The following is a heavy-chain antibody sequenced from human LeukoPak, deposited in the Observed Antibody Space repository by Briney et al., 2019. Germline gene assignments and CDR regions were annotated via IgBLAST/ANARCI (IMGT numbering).Heavy chain of an antibody. D-gene: IGHD3-10*01. CDR3: AKEDYFGSGSYLGY. V-gene: IGHV3-30*18. CDR1: GFTFSNYG. Sequence: GESLTLSCAASGFTFSNYGIHWVRQAPGKGLEWVAVISHDGSNEFYADSVKGRFTISRDSSKNTLYLQMNSLRTEDTAVYYCAKEDYFGSGSYLGYWGQGTLVTVFS. J-gene: IGHJ4*02. CDR2: ISHDGSNE.